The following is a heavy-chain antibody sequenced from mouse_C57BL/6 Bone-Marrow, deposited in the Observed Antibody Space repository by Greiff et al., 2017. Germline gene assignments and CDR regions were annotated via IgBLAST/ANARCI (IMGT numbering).Heavy chain of an antibody. V-gene: IGHV1-72*01. Sequence: QVQLKQPGAELVKPGASVKLSCKASGYTFTSYWMHWVKQRPGRGLEWIGRIDPNRGGTKYNEKFKSKATLTVDKPSSTAYRQLSSLTSEDSAVYYCARWGFYYYAMDYWGRGTSVTVSS. CDR3: ARWGFYYYAMDY. J-gene: IGHJ4*01. CDR1: GYTFTSYW. CDR2: IDPNRGGT.